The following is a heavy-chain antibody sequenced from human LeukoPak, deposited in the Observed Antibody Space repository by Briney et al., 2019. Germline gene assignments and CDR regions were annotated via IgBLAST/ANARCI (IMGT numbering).Heavy chain of an antibody. CDR3: AKGEGYYRESQAFEL. CDR1: GFTYHIYA. CDR2: ISASGDTT. D-gene: IGHD2/OR15-2a*01. J-gene: IGHJ3*01. Sequence: GGSLRLSCAASGFTYHIYAMSWIRQAPGRGLEWVSAISASGDTTNHADSVKGRFTIFRDNSMNTLYLQMSALRADDTALYYCAKGEGYYRESQAFELWGEGTMVTVSS. V-gene: IGHV3-23*01.